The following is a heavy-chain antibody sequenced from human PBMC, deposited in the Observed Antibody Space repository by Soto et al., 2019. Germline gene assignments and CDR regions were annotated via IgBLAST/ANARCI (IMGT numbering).Heavy chain of an antibody. CDR2: IKSKTDGGTT. J-gene: IGHJ3*02. CDR1: AFTFNKAY. D-gene: IGHD1-26*01. V-gene: IGHV3-15*07. Sequence: EVHLVESGGDLVKPGGSLRLSCAASAFTFNKAYMNWVRQAPGKGLEWVARIKSKTDGGTTDYAAAVKGRFTISRDDSKNTLYLEMNSLKIDDTAVYHCCAGGIVGATARWAAFDIWGQGTMVTVSS. CDR3: CAGGIVGATARWAAFDI.